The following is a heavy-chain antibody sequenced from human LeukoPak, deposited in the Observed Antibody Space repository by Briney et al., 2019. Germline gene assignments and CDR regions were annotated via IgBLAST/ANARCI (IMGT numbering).Heavy chain of an antibody. CDR1: GGTFSRYA. V-gene: IGHV1-69*13. CDR3: ARDPRYGGYDYYYYYMDV. J-gene: IGHJ6*03. CDR2: IIPIFGTA. Sequence: GASVKVSCKASGGTFSRYAISWVREAPGQGLEWMGGIIPIFGTANYAQKFQGRVTITADESTSTAYMELSSLRSEDTAVYYCARDPRYGGYDYYYYYMDVWGKGTTVTVSS. D-gene: IGHD5-12*01.